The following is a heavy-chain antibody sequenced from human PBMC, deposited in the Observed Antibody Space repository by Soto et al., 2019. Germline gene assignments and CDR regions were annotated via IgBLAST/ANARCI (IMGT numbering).Heavy chain of an antibody. J-gene: IGHJ4*02. CDR1: GGTFSSYA. V-gene: IGHV1-69*12. CDR3: ATESRYCSGGSCYFLPGIDY. D-gene: IGHD2-15*01. CDR2: IIPIFGTA. Sequence: QVQLVQSGAEVKKPGSSVKVSCKASGGTFSSYAISWVRQAPGQGLEWMGGIIPIFGTANYAQKFQGRVTITADESTSPAYMELSSLRSEDPAVYYCATESRYCSGGSCYFLPGIDYWGQGTLVTVSS.